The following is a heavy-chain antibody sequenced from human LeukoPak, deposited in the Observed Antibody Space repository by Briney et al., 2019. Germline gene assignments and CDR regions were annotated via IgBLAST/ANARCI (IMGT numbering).Heavy chain of an antibody. Sequence: SVKVSCKASGGTFSSYAISWVRQAPGQGLEWMGGIIPIFGTANYAQKFQGRVTITADKSTSTAYMELSSLRSEDTAVYYCAALAVTATPNFDYWGQGTLVTVSS. J-gene: IGHJ4*02. CDR3: AALAVTATPNFDY. V-gene: IGHV1-69*06. CDR2: IIPIFGTA. CDR1: GGTFSSYA. D-gene: IGHD2-21*02.